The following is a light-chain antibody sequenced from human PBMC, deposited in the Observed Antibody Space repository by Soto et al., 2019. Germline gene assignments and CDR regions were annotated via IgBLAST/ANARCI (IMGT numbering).Light chain of an antibody. CDR3: CSYAGSDTLV. CDR1: SSDVGAYNY. CDR2: DVS. J-gene: IGLJ3*02. Sequence: QSALTQPRSVSGSPGQSVTISCTGTSSDVGAYNYVSWYQQHPGKVPKLMIYDVSRRPSGVPDRYSGSKSGNTASLTISGLQADDEADSYCCSYAGSDTLVFGGRTQVTVL. V-gene: IGLV2-11*01.